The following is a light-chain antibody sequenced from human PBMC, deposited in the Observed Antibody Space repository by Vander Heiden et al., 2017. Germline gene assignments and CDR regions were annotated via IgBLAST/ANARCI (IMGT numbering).Light chain of an antibody. J-gene: IGLJ1*01. CDR2: DVS. CDR3: SSYTSETTRV. V-gene: IGLV2-14*03. Sequence: QSALTQPASVSGSPGQSITVSCTGTSSDVGGYNYGSWYQQHPGKAPKLMIYDVSNRPSGVSNRFSGSKSGNTASLTISGLQAEDEADYYCSSYTSETTRVFGTGTKVTVL. CDR1: SSDVGGYNY.